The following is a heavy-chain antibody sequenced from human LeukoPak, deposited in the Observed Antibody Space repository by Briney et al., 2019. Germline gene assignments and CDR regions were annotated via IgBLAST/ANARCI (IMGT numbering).Heavy chain of an antibody. Sequence: GGSLRLSCAASGFTFSSYAMSWVRQAPGKGLEWVSAISGSGGSTYYADSVKGRFTISRDNSKSTLSLQMNSLRAEDTAVYYCAKDRRVGSRVATPCHWGQGTLVTVSS. CDR3: AKDRRVGSRVATPCH. J-gene: IGHJ4*02. CDR2: ISGSGGST. V-gene: IGHV3-23*01. CDR1: GFTFSSYA. D-gene: IGHD5-24*01.